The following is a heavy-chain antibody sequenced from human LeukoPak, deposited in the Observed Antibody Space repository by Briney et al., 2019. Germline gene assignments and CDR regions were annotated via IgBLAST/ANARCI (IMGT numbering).Heavy chain of an antibody. D-gene: IGHD1/OR15-1a*01. V-gene: IGHV5-51*01. Sequence: GESLKISCKASGYTFTSFFIGWVRQMPGQGLEWMGIIYTGDSDTRYSPSFQGQVTISVYKSISTAYLQWRSLTASDTAIYYCARRMTGAGTDLGYWGQGTLVSVSS. CDR2: IYTGDSDT. J-gene: IGHJ4*02. CDR1: GYTFTSFF. CDR3: ARRMTGAGTDLGY.